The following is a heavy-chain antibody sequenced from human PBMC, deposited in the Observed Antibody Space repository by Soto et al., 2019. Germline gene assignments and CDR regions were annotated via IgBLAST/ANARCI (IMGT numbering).Heavy chain of an antibody. CDR1: GYTFTSHG. Sequence: VKVSCKASGYTFTSHGISWVRQAPGQGLELMGWISAYNGNTNYAQKLQGRVTMTTDTSTSTAYMELRSLRSDDTAIFYCAKAGLEGYSSSSYGKNFLDHWGQGTLVTVSS. CDR2: ISAYNGNT. D-gene: IGHD6-13*01. V-gene: IGHV1-18*01. CDR3: AKAGLEGYSSSSYGKNFLDH. J-gene: IGHJ4*02.